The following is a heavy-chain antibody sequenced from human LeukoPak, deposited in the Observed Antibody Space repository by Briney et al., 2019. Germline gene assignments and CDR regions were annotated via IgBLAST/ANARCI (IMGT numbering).Heavy chain of an antibody. CDR2: IYSGGNT. D-gene: IGHD6-19*01. CDR1: GFTVSSNY. Sequence: PGGSLRLSCAASGFTVSSNYMSWVRQAPGKGLEWVSVIYSGGNTYYAHSVKGRFTISRDNSKNTLYLQMNSLRAEDTAVYYCARSFSSGWYWHAFDIWGQGTMVTVSS. V-gene: IGHV3-66*01. J-gene: IGHJ3*02. CDR3: ARSFSSGWYWHAFDI.